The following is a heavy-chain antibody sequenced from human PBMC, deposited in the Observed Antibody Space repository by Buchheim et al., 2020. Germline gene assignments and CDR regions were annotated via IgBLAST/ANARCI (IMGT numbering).Heavy chain of an antibody. J-gene: IGHJ6*02. D-gene: IGHD2-15*01. Sequence: EVQLVESGGGLVQPGGSLRLSCAASGFTFSSYWMHWVRQAPGKGLVWVSRINSDGSSTSYVDSVKGRFTISRDNAKNTLYLQMNSLRAEDTAVYYCARVTDIVVVVAATPYGMDVWGQGTT. CDR2: INSDGSST. V-gene: IGHV3-74*01. CDR3: ARVTDIVVVVAATPYGMDV. CDR1: GFTFSSYW.